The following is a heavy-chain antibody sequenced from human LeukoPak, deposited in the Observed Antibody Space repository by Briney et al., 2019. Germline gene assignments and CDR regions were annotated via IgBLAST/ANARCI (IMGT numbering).Heavy chain of an antibody. CDR1: GFTFSTYW. D-gene: IGHD1-14*01. CDR3: ARVATTPRYFDL. CDR2: IHQSGST. V-gene: IGHV4-4*02. J-gene: IGHJ2*01. Sequence: GSLRLSCGASGFTFSTYWMSWVRQSPGKSLEWIGEIHQSGSTNYNPSLKSRVTLSLDTSKNQLSLMLSSVTAADTAVYHCARVATTPRYFDLWGRGTLVTVSS.